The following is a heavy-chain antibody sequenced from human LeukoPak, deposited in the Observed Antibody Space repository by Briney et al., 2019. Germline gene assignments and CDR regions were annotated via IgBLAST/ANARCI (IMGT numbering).Heavy chain of an antibody. CDR3: ARGVYGSGSYKGFDY. CDR1: GGSISSYY. D-gene: IGHD3-10*01. CDR2: IYYSGST. J-gene: IGHJ4*02. V-gene: IGHV4-59*01. Sequence: PSETLSLTCTVSGGSISSYYWSWIRQPPGKGLEWIGYIYYSGSTNYNPSLKSRVTISVDTSKNQFSLKLSSVTATDTAVYYCARGVYGSGSYKGFDYWGQGTLVTVSS.